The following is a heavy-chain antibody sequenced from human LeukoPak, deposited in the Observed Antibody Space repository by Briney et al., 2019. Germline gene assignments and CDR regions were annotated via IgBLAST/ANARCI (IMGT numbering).Heavy chain of an antibody. V-gene: IGHV3-23*01. Sequence: PGGSLRLSCAASGFTFSNYAMSWVRQAPGKGLEWVSGITGSGGTTYYADSVKGRFTISGDNAKNSLFLQLNSLRAEDTAVYYCARDGRYHYDNSGYSLDYWGQGTLVTVSS. D-gene: IGHD3-22*01. CDR1: GFTFSNYA. CDR3: ARDGRYHYDNSGYSLDY. CDR2: ITGSGGTT. J-gene: IGHJ4*02.